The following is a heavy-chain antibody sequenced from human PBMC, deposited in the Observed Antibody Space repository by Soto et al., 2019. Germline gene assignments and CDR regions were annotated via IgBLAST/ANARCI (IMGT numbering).Heavy chain of an antibody. V-gene: IGHV4-30-2*01. D-gene: IGHD1-7*01. CDR1: GGSISSGGYS. Sequence: PSETLSLTCAVSGGSISSGGYSWSWIRQPPGKGLEWIGYIYHSGSTYYNPSFKSRVTISVDRSKNQFSLKLSSVTAADTAVYYCARGGWNYVEGLVRDWFDPWGQGTLVTVSS. J-gene: IGHJ5*02. CDR2: IYHSGST. CDR3: ARGGWNYVEGLVRDWFDP.